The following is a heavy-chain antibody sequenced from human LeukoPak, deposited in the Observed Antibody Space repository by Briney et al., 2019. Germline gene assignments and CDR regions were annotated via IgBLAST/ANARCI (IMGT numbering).Heavy chain of an antibody. J-gene: IGHJ5*02. CDR2: INHSGST. V-gene: IGHV4-34*01. Sequence: SETLSLTCAVYGGSFSGYYWSWIRQPPGKGLEWIGEINHSGSTNYNPSLKSRVTISVDTSKNQFSLKLTSVTAADTAVYYCARGDSLIVVVPAAIWVNWFDPWGQGTLVTVSS. D-gene: IGHD2-2*01. CDR1: GGSFSGYY. CDR3: ARGDSLIVVVPAAIWVNWFDP.